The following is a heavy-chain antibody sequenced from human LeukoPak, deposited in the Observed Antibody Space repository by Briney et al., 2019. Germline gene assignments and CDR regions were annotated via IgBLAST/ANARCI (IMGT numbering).Heavy chain of an antibody. CDR3: ARDHAQRGWYLTSDYYFDY. V-gene: IGHV1-2*02. J-gene: IGHJ4*02. CDR2: INPNSGGT. Sequence: ASVKVSCKASGYTFTCYYMHWVRQAPGQGLEWMGWINPNSGGTNYAQKFQGRVTMTRDTSISTAYMELSRLRSDDTAVYYCARDHAQRGWYLTSDYYFDYWGQGTLVTVSS. D-gene: IGHD6-19*01. CDR1: GYTFTCYY.